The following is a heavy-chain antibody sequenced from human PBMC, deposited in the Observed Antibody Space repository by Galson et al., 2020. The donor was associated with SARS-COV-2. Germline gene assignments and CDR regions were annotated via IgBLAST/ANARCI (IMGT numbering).Heavy chain of an antibody. Sequence: ASVKVSCKASGYTFNSYDINWVRQATGQGLEWMGWMNTNSGNTGHAQKFQGRVTMTRNTSISTAYMELSSLRSEDTAVYYCARGLNTGPYPDIVVVPAAIGDYGMDVWGQGTTVTVSS. V-gene: IGHV1-8*01. CDR2: MNTNSGNT. CDR1: GYTFNSYD. CDR3: ARGLNTGPYPDIVVVPAAIGDYGMDV. D-gene: IGHD2-2*02. J-gene: IGHJ6*02.